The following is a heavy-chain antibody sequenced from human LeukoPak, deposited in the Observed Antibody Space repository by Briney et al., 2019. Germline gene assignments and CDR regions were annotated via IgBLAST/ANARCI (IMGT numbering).Heavy chain of an antibody. J-gene: IGHJ4*02. CDR3: ATRKGVYNWDSLDY. V-gene: IGHV4-38-2*01. CDR2: IYHDGTT. D-gene: IGHD1-7*01. CDR1: GYSISSGYY. Sequence: PSETLSLTCAVSGYSISSGYYWGWIRQPPGRGLGWIASIYHDGTTYYNPSLRSRVTISVDTSKNQFSLKLYSVTATDTAVYYCATRKGVYNWDSLDYWGQGTLVTVSS.